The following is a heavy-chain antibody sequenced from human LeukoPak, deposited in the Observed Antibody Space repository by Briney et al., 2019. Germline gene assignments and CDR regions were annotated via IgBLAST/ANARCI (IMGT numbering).Heavy chain of an antibody. CDR3: VSGDHADY. CDR2: IKQDGSGK. D-gene: IGHD4-17*01. CDR1: GFTFSSYW. V-gene: IGHV3-7*03. Sequence: GGSLRLSCAASGFTFSSYWMTWVRQIPGRGLEWVANIKQDGSGKSYMDSVKGRFTISRDNARNSVSLQMNSLRAEDTAVYHCVSGDHADYWGQGTLVTVSS. J-gene: IGHJ4*02.